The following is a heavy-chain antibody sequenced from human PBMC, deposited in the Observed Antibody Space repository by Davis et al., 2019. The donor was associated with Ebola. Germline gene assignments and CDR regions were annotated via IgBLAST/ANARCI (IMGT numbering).Heavy chain of an antibody. J-gene: IGHJ6*03. V-gene: IGHV1-3*01. Sequence: AASVKVSCKASGYTFTSYAMHWVRQAPGQRLEWMGWINAGNGNTKYSQKFQGRVTITRDTSAGTAYMELSSLRSEDTAVYYCAREGIVVVPAAILRPYYYMDVWGKGTTVTVSS. CDR2: INAGNGNT. CDR1: GYTFTSYA. D-gene: IGHD2-2*01. CDR3: AREGIVVVPAAILRPYYYMDV.